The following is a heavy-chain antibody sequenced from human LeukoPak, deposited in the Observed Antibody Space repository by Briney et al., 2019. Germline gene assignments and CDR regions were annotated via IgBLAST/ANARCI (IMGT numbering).Heavy chain of an antibody. CDR2: ISSNGGST. D-gene: IGHD3-16*01. J-gene: IGHJ4*02. V-gene: IGHV3-64*01. Sequence: GRSLRLSCAASGFTFRTYAMHWVRQAPGKGLEYVSAISSNGGSTYYANSVKGSFTISRDNSKNTLYLQMGSLRPEDMAVYYCVTLGADYWGQGTLVTVSS. CDR3: VTLGADY. CDR1: GFTFRTYA.